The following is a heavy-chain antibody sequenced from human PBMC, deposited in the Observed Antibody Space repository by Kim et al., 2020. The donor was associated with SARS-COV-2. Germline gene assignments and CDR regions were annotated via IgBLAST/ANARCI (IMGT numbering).Heavy chain of an antibody. V-gene: IGHV3-15*01. CDR2: IKSKTDGGTT. D-gene: IGHD6-13*01. J-gene: IGHJ6*03. CDR1: GFTFSNAW. Sequence: GGSLRLSCAASGFTFSNAWMSWVRQAPGKGLEWVGRIKSKTDGGTTDYAAPVKGRFTISRDDSKNTLYLQMNSLKTEDTAVYYCTVFLQVGIAAAGPYYCYYMDVWGKGTTVTVSS. CDR3: TVFLQVGIAAAGPYYCYYMDV.